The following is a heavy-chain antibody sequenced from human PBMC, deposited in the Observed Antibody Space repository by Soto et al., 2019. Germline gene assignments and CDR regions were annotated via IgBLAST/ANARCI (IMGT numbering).Heavy chain of an antibody. J-gene: IGHJ4*02. Sequence: GGSLRLSCEASGFNFTNYGMHGVRQAPGKGLEWVAVIWYDGSDKYYADSVKGRFTISKDNSKNTVYLQMNSLRAEDTAVYYCARDLGIYYDSRYLDYWGQGTLVTVSS. V-gene: IGHV3-33*01. CDR3: ARDLGIYYDSRYLDY. D-gene: IGHD3-22*01. CDR1: GFNFTNYG. CDR2: IWYDGSDK.